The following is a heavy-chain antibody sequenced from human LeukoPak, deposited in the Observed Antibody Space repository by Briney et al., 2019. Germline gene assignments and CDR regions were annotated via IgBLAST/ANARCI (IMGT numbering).Heavy chain of an antibody. CDR1: GGTFSSYA. D-gene: IGHD5-12*01. CDR2: IIPIFGTA. CDR3: ARDITVATISNWFDP. J-gene: IGHJ5*02. Sequence: ASVTVSCKASGGTFSSYAISWVRQAPGQGLEWMGGIIPIFGTANYAQKFQGRVTITADESTSTAYMELSSLRSEDTAVYYCARDITVATISNWFDPWVQGTLVTVSS. V-gene: IGHV1-69*13.